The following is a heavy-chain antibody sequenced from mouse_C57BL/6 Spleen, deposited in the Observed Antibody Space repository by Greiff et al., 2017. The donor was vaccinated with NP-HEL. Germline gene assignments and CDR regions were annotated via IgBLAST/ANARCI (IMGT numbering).Heavy chain of an antibody. Sequence: LVESGAELVRPGASVKLSCTASGFNIKDDYMHWVKQRPEQGLEWIGWIDPENGDTEYASKFQGKATITADTSSNTAYLQLSSLTSEDTAVYYCTTKGITTVVAPYAMDYWGQGTSVTVSS. CDR1: GFNIKDDY. CDR3: TTKGITTVVAPYAMDY. J-gene: IGHJ4*01. V-gene: IGHV14-4*01. CDR2: IDPENGDT. D-gene: IGHD1-1*01.